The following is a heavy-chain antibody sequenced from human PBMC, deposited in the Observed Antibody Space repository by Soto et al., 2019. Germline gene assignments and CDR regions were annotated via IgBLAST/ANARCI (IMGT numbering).Heavy chain of an antibody. J-gene: IGHJ6*02. D-gene: IGHD2-2*01. CDR1: GYTFTSYD. Sequence: ASVKVSCKASGYTFTSYDINWVRQATGQGLERMGWMNPNSGNTGYAQKFQGRVTMTRNTSISTAYMELSSLRSEDTAVYYCARAKDIVVVPAATHYYYYYGMDVWGQGTTVTVSS. V-gene: IGHV1-8*01. CDR2: MNPNSGNT. CDR3: ARAKDIVVVPAATHYYYYYGMDV.